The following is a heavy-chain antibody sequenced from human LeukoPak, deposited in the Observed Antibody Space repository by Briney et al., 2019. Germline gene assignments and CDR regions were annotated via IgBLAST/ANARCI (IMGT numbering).Heavy chain of an antibody. Sequence: GSLRLSCAASGFTFSRYSMNWVRQAPGKGLEWVSSISGSSIYKYYADSVKGRFTISRDNAKNSLYLQMNSLRAEDTAVYYCARDFYDSSGYYYDYWGQGTLVTVSS. J-gene: IGHJ4*02. CDR3: ARDFYDSSGYYYDY. D-gene: IGHD3-22*01. CDR2: ISGSSIYK. CDR1: GFTFSRYS. V-gene: IGHV3-21*01.